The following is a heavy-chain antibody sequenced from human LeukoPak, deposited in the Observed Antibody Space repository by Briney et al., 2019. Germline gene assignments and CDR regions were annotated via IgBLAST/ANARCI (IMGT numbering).Heavy chain of an antibody. CDR2: ISGSGGST. CDR3: AKALGGSGSYYPPPFDY. Sequence: GGSLRLSCAASGFTFSSYEMNWVRQAPGKGLEWVSAISGSGGSTYYADSVKGRFTISRDNSKNTLYLQMNSLRAEDTAIYYCAKALGGSGSYYPPPFDYWGQGTLVTVSS. J-gene: IGHJ4*02. CDR1: GFTFSSYE. V-gene: IGHV3-23*01. D-gene: IGHD3-10*01.